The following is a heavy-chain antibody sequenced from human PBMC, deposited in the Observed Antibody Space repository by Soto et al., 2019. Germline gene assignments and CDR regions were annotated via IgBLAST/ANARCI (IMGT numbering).Heavy chain of an antibody. CDR3: ARDLYGASSGHDY. CDR2: ISSSSSTI. CDR1: GFTFSSYS. Sequence: GGSLRLSCAASGFTFSSYSMNWVRQAPGKGLEWVSYISSSSSTIYYADSVKGRFTISRDNAKNTLYLQMNSLRAEDTAVYYCARDLYGASSGHDYWGQGTLVTVSS. J-gene: IGHJ4*02. D-gene: IGHD3-22*01. V-gene: IGHV3-48*01.